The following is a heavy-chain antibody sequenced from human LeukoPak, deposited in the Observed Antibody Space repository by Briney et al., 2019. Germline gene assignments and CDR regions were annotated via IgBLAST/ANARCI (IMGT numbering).Heavy chain of an antibody. J-gene: IGHJ4*02. Sequence: PWGSLRLSCAASGFTFTDYWMTWVRQVPGKGLEWVANIHKAGTESYYVDSMKGRFAISRDNAKNSLYLQLSSLRVDDTAVYYCARVGTWELQRVFDYWGQGTLVTVSS. CDR2: IHKAGTES. D-gene: IGHD1-26*01. CDR3: ARVGTWELQRVFDY. V-gene: IGHV3-7*01. CDR1: GFTFTDYW.